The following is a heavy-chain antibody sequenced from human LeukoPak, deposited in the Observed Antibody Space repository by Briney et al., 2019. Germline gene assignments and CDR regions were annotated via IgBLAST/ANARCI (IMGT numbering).Heavy chain of an antibody. CDR3: AKGEEYCSSTSCYYYYYGMDV. Sequence: GGSLRLSCAASGFTFSSYAMSWVRQAPGKGLEWVSAISGGGGSTYYADSVKGRFTISRDNSKNTLYLQMNSLRAEDTAVYYCAKGEEYCSSTSCYYYYYGMDVWGQGTTVTVSS. CDR2: ISGGGGST. V-gene: IGHV3-23*01. CDR1: GFTFSSYA. D-gene: IGHD2-2*01. J-gene: IGHJ6*02.